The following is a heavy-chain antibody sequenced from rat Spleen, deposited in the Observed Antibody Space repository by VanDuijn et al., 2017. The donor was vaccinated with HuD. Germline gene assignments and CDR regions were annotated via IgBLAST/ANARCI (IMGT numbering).Heavy chain of an antibody. CDR2: ISPSGGTT. CDR3: AIPYNNFDY. J-gene: IGHJ2*01. Sequence: EVQLVESGGGLVQPGSPLKLSCVASGFTFSYSGMHWIRQAPTKGLEWVASISPSGGTTYYRDSVKGRFTTSRDNAKSTLHLQMDSLRSEDTATYYCAIPYNNFDYWGQVVMVTVSS. V-gene: IGHV5-19*01. CDR1: GFTFSYSG. D-gene: IGHD1-10*01.